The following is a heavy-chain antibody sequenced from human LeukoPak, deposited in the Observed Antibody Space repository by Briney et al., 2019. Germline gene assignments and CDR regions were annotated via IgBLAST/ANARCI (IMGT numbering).Heavy chain of an antibody. V-gene: IGHV3-21*01. CDR1: GFTFSSYS. D-gene: IGHD6-13*01. J-gene: IGHJ4*02. CDR3: ARDRSIAAAGSLDY. Sequence: GGALRLSCAASGFTFSSYSMNWVRQAAGKGLEWVSSISSSSSYIYYADSVKGRFTISRVNAKNSLYLQMNSLRAEDTAVYYCARDRSIAAAGSLDYWGQGTLVTVSS. CDR2: ISSSSSYI.